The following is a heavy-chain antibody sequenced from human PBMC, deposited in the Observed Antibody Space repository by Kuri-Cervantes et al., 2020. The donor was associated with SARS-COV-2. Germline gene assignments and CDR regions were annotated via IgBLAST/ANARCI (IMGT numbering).Heavy chain of an antibody. CDR2: IYYSGST. D-gene: IGHD4-17*01. CDR1: GSSISSYY. J-gene: IGHJ5*02. Sequence: SETLSLTCTVSGSSISSYYWSWIRQPPGKGLEWIGYIYYSGSTNYNPSLKSRVTISVDASKNQFSLKLSSVTAADTAVYYCARGGYGDYLSWGQGTLVTVSS. V-gene: IGHV4-59*01. CDR3: ARGGYGDYLS.